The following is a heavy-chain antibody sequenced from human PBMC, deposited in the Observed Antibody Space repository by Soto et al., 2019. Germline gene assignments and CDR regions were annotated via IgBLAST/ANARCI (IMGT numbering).Heavy chain of an antibody. D-gene: IGHD3-22*01. CDR1: GGSISSYY. CDR2: IYYSGST. J-gene: IGHJ3*02. V-gene: IGHV4-59*01. Sequence: PSETLSLTCTVSGGSISSYYWSWIRQPPGKGLEWIGYIYYSGSTSYNPSLKSRVTISLDTSKNQFSLKLSSVTAADTAVYYCARTYDGSGPNSGGYGFDIWGQGTMVTVSS. CDR3: ARTYDGSGPNSGGYGFDI.